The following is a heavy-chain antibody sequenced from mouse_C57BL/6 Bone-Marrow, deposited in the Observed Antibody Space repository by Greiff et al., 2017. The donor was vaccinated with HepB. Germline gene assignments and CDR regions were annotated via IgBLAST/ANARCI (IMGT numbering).Heavy chain of an antibody. V-gene: IGHV1-54*01. J-gene: IGHJ1*03. CDR2: INPGSGGT. Sequence: VQVVESGAELVRPGTSVKVSCKASGYAFTNYLIEWVKQRPGQGLEWIGVINPGSGGTNYNEKFKGKATLTADKSSSTAYMQLSSLTSEDSAVYFCARSFDGYWYFDVWGTGTTVTVSS. CDR3: ARSFDGYWYFDV. D-gene: IGHD2-3*01. CDR1: GYAFTNYL.